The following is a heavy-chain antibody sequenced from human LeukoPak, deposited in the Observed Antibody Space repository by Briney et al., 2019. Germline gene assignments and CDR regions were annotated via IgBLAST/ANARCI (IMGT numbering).Heavy chain of an antibody. CDR3: AKCIRYFDWWNNLDY. Sequence: SGGSLRLSCAASGFTFSSYAMSWVRQAPGKGLEWVSAISGSGGSTYYADSVKGRFTISRDNSKNTLYLQMNSLRAEDTAVYYCAKCIRYFDWWNNLDYWGQGTLVTVSS. J-gene: IGHJ4*02. CDR1: GFTFSSYA. CDR2: ISGSGGST. V-gene: IGHV3-23*01. D-gene: IGHD3-9*01.